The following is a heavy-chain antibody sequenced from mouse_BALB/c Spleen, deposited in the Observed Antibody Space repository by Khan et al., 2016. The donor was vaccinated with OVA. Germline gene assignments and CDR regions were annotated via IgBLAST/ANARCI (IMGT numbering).Heavy chain of an antibody. CDR1: GFDFSRYW. CDR3: ESYRYTWFAY. CDR2: INPDSSTI. D-gene: IGHD2-14*01. J-gene: IGHJ3*01. Sequence: EVKLLESGGGLVQPGGSLKLSCAASGFDFSRYWMSWVRQAPGKGLEWIGEINPDSSTINYTPSLKDKFIISRDNAKNTLYLQMSKVRSEDTALYYCESYRYTWFAYWGQGTLVTVAA. V-gene: IGHV4-1*02.